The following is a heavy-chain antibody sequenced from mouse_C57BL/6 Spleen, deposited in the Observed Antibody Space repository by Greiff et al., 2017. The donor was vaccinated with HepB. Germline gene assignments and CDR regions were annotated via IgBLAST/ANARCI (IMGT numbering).Heavy chain of an antibody. V-gene: IGHV1-82*01. CDR1: GYAFSSSW. D-gene: IGHD1-1*01. J-gene: IGHJ1*03. CDR3: ARKRDYYYGSDWYFDV. Sequence: QVQLQQSGPELVKPGASVKISCKASGYAFSSSWMNWVKQRPGKGLEWIGRIYPGDGDTNYNGKFKGKATLTADKSSSTAYMQLSSLTSEDSAVYFCARKRDYYYGSDWYFDVWGTGTTVTVSS. CDR2: IYPGDGDT.